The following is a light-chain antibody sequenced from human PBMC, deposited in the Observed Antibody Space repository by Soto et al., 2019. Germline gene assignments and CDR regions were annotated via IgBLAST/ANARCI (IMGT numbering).Light chain of an antibody. CDR3: SSYTSSSTLVV. Sequence: QSALTQPASVSGSPGQSITISCTGTSSDVGDNSVSWYQQHPGKAPKLMIYDVSSRPSGVSNRFSASKSGNTASLTISGLQAEDESDYYCSSYTSSSTLVVCGGGTKLTVL. CDR1: SSDVGDNS. J-gene: IGLJ2*01. V-gene: IGLV2-14*01. CDR2: DVS.